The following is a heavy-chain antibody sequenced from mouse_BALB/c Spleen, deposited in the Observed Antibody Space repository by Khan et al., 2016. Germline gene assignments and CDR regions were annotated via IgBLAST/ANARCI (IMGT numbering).Heavy chain of an antibody. J-gene: IGHJ4*01. CDR2: INTYTGEP. Sequence: QIQLVQSGPELKKPGETVKISCKASGYTFTNYGMNWVKQAPGKGLKWMGWINTYTGEPTYADDFKGRFAFSLETSASTAYLQINHHRNEDTATYFCARSPTEAMDYWGQGTSVTVSS. D-gene: IGHD1-1*01. V-gene: IGHV9-3-1*01. CDR1: GYTFTNYG. CDR3: ARSPTEAMDY.